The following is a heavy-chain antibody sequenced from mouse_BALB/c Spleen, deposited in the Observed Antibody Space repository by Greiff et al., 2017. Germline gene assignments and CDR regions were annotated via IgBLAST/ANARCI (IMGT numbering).Heavy chain of an antibody. D-gene: IGHD1-1*02. J-gene: IGHJ2*01. CDR1: GYSITSGYY. V-gene: IGHV3-6*02. CDR3: ARGGGLYFDY. Sequence: EVQLKESGPGLVKPSQSLSLTCSVTGYSITSGYYWNWIRQFPGNKLEWMGYISYDGSNNYNPSLKNRISITRDTSKNQFFLKLNSVTTEDTATYYCARGGGLYFDYWGQGTTLTVSS. CDR2: ISYDGSN.